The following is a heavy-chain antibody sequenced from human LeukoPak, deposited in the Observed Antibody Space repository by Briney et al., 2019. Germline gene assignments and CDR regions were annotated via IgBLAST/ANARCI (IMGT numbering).Heavy chain of an antibody. V-gene: IGHV4-59*01. Sequence: PSETLSLTCTVSGGSITDYYWGWIRQPPGKGLEWIGYDYYSGSSNYNPSLKSRVTISLDTSKNQFSLKMSSVTAADTAVYYCARADLYVEMATIPTFHFDYWGQGTLVTVSS. CDR2: DYYSGSS. CDR1: GGSITDYY. D-gene: IGHD5-24*01. J-gene: IGHJ4*02. CDR3: ARADLYVEMATIPTFHFDY.